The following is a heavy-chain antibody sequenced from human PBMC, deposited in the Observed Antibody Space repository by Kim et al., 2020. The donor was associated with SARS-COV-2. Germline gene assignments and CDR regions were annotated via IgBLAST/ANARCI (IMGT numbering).Heavy chain of an antibody. D-gene: IGHD3-3*01. CDR2: IKQGGNER. J-gene: IGHJ4*02. Sequence: GGSLRLSCAASGFTFSNYWMTWVRQAPGKGLEWVANIKQGGNERYYVDSVKGRFTISRDNAKNTLYLQMNSLSAEDTAVYYCARGSGYYIYWGQGTLVTVSS. CDR1: GFTFSNYW. V-gene: IGHV3-7*01. CDR3: ARGSGYYIY.